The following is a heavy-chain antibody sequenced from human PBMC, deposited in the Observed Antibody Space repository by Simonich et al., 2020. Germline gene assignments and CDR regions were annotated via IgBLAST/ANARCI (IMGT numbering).Heavy chain of an antibody. D-gene: IGHD2-2*01. V-gene: IGHV3-21*01. CDR3: AGGVYCSSTSCSTYYYYGMDV. CDR2: ISSSSSYI. J-gene: IGHJ6*02. CDR1: GFTFSSYS. Sequence: EVQLVESGGGLVKPGGSLRLSCAASGFTFSSYSMNWVRQAPRKGLEWVSSISSSSSYIYYADSVKGRFTISRDNAKNSMYLQMHSLRAADTAVYYCAGGVYCSSTSCSTYYYYGMDVWGQGTTVTVSS.